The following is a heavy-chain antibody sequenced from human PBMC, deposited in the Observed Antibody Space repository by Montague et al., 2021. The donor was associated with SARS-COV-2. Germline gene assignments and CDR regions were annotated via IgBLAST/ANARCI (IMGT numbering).Heavy chain of an antibody. Sequence: SETLSLTCTVSNGSINNYYWSWVWQPPGKRLEWIGYIYYRGSTNYNPSLESRVTMSIDTSKNQFSLKLRSVTAADTAVYFCAREGLHNWFDPWGQGTLVIVSS. CDR2: IYYRGST. J-gene: IGHJ5*02. V-gene: IGHV4-59*01. CDR1: NGSINNYY. CDR3: AREGLHNWFDP.